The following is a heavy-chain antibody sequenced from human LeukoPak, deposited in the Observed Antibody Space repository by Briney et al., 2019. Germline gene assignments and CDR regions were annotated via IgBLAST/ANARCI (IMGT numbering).Heavy chain of an antibody. Sequence: PPGTLSLTRTVSVGSISSYYWSWIRQPAGKGLEWIGRIYTSGSTNYNPSLTSRVTMSVDTSKNQFSLKLSSVTAADKAVYYCARDTQRYSYGYAEDDYYYGMDVWGQGTTVTVSS. CDR1: VGSISSYY. D-gene: IGHD5-18*01. J-gene: IGHJ6*02. CDR2: IYTSGST. V-gene: IGHV4-4*07. CDR3: ARDTQRYSYGYAEDDYYYGMDV.